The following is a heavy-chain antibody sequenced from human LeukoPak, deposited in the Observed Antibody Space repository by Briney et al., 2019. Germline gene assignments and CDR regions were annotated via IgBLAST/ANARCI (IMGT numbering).Heavy chain of an antibody. Sequence: SGPTLVNPTQTLTLTCTFSGFSLSTSGMCVSWIRQPPGKALEWLARIDWDDDKYYSTSLKTRLTISKDTSKNQVVLTMTNMDTVDTATYYCARIPTFDYGSGSDYDFWGQGTLVTVSS. CDR1: GFSLSTSGMC. CDR2: IDWDDDK. D-gene: IGHD3-10*01. CDR3: ARIPTFDYGSGSDYDF. J-gene: IGHJ4*02. V-gene: IGHV2-70*11.